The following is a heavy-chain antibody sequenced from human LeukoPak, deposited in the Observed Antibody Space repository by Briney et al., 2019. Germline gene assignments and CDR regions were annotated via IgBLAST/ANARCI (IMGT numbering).Heavy chain of an antibody. D-gene: IGHD4-4*01. CDR3: ARYRLFLAVSASYGLDV. V-gene: IGHV5-51*01. Sequence: GESLKISCKGSGYSFTSYWIGWVRQMPGKGLEWMGIIYPDDSDTRYSPSFQGQVTMSVDKASDTAYLQWSSLTASDSAIYYCARYRLFLAVSASYGLDVWGQGTTVTVSS. CDR2: IYPDDSDT. J-gene: IGHJ6*02. CDR1: GYSFTSYW.